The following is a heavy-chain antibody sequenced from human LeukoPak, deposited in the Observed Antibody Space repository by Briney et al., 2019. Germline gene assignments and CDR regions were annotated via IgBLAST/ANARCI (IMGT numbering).Heavy chain of an antibody. V-gene: IGHV1-46*01. CDR2: INPSGSST. CDR3: AGGTTNTKGAFDM. Sequence: ASLKVSRKASGYTFTNANIHWGREAPGQRREGMGIINPSGSSTSYAQKFQGRVTMTRDTSTSTVYMELSSLRSEDTAVYYCAGGTTNTKGAFDMWGQGTMVTVSS. J-gene: IGHJ3*02. D-gene: IGHD2-8*01. CDR1: GYTFTNAN.